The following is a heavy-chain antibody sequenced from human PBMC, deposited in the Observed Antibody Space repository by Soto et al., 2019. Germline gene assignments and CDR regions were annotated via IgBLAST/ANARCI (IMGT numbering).Heavy chain of an antibody. Sequence: QVQLQESGPGLVKPSETLSLTCTVSGASITSYYWNWIRQTPGKGLEWIGFIHYSGGSSFNASLKRRLTMSVDTSKNQYSLRLNFLTAADTAVYYCARWGDTAGLSLPAFDIWGQGIMVTVSS. CDR1: GASITSYY. CDR2: IHYSGGS. J-gene: IGHJ3*02. CDR3: ARWGDTAGLSLPAFDI. V-gene: IGHV4-59*08. D-gene: IGHD2-21*02.